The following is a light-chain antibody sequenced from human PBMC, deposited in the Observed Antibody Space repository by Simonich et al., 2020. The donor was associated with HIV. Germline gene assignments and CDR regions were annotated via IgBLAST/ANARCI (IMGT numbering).Light chain of an antibody. CDR2: ADN. CDR1: SGSIASNY. Sequence: NFMLTQPHSVSDSPGKTVTISCTRSSGSIASNYVQWYQQPPVSSPTTVLYADNQSPSGVPDRFSGSLDSSSNSASLTISGLKTEDEADYYCQSYDSSNQVFGGGTKLTVL. CDR3: QSYDSSNQV. J-gene: IGLJ2*01. V-gene: IGLV6-57*01.